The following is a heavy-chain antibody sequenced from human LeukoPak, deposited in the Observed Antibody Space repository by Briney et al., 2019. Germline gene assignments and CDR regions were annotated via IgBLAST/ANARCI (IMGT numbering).Heavy chain of an antibody. CDR3: ARADCSGGSCYFDC. CDR2: IYYSGST. CDR1: AGSISSYY. D-gene: IGHD2-15*01. Sequence: LETLSLTCTVSAGSISSYYWSWIRQPPGKGLEWSGYIYYSGSTNYNPSLKSRVTISVDTSKNQFSLKLSSVTAADTAVYYCARADCSGGSCYFDCWGQGTLVTVSS. J-gene: IGHJ4*02. V-gene: IGHV4-59*01.